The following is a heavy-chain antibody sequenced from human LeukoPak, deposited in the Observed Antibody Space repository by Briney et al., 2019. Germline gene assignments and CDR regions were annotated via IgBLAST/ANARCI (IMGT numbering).Heavy chain of an antibody. CDR2: IWYDESNT. CDR3: AKDRAYSLDY. V-gene: IGHV3-33*06. D-gene: IGHD4-11*01. CDR1: GFTLSSYG. Sequence: GRSLRLSRAASGFTLSSYGMQWVRQAPGKGLEWVTVIWYDESNTYYADSVKGRFTISRDNSKNTLYLQMNSLRAEDAAVYYCAKDRAYSLDYWGQGALVTVSS. J-gene: IGHJ4*02.